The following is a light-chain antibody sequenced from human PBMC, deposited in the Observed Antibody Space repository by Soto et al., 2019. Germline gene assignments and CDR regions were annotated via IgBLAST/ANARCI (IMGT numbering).Light chain of an antibody. Sequence: QSVLTQPPSASASLGASVTLTCTLSSVYSNYNVVGYQQRPGKCPRFVMRVGTGGIVGARGEGIPDRFSVLGSGINRSLSIKNIKEEDEDDDHCGADQNGGNSAVYVFGAGTKLTVL. CDR2: VGTGGIVG. CDR3: GADQNGGNSAVYV. V-gene: IGLV9-49*01. J-gene: IGLJ1*01. CDR1: SVYSNYN.